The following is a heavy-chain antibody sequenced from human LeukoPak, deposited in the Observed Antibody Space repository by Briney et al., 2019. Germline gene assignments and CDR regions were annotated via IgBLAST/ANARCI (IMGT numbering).Heavy chain of an antibody. CDR2: ISGSGDAT. Sequence: GESLRLSCAASGFTFNNYGMSWVRQAPGKGLEWVSAISGSGDATYYADAVKGRLSISRDNSRNTLFLQMNSLRAEDTAVYYCAKVGELGATSDYFDYWGQGTLVTVSS. D-gene: IGHD1-26*01. J-gene: IGHJ4*02. CDR1: GFTFNNYG. V-gene: IGHV3-23*01. CDR3: AKVGELGATSDYFDY.